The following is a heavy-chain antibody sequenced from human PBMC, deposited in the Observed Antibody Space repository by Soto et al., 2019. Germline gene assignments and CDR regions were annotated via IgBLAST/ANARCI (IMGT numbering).Heavy chain of an antibody. CDR2: IIPIFGTA. D-gene: IGHD6-19*01. CDR3: ARGEVAGNDLFYYGMDV. Sequence: ASVKVSCKASGGTFSSYAISWVRQAPGQGLEWMGGIIPIFGTANYAQKFQGRVTITADKSTSTAYMELSSLRSEDTAVYYCARGEVAGNDLFYYGMDVWGQGTTVTVSS. V-gene: IGHV1-69*06. CDR1: GGTFSSYA. J-gene: IGHJ6*02.